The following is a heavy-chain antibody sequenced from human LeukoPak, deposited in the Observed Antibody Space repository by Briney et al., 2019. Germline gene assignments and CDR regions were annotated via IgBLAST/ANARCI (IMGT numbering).Heavy chain of an antibody. CDR1: GGSISSYY. CDR3: ARDRTYYYDSRIAFDI. J-gene: IGHJ3*02. Sequence: SETLSLTCTVSGGSISSYYWSWIGQPPGKGLEWIGYIYYSGSTNYNPSLKSRVTISVDTSKNQFSLKLSSVTAADTAVYYCARDRTYYYDSRIAFDIWGQGTMVTVSS. CDR2: IYYSGST. V-gene: IGHV4-59*01. D-gene: IGHD3-22*01.